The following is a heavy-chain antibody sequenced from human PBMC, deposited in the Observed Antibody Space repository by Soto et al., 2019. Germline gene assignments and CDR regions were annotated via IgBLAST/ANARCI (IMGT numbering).Heavy chain of an antibody. V-gene: IGHV3-7*05. Sequence: PGGSLSLSCAASGFTFSAYWMTWVRQAPGKGLEWVANIKQDGSKKNYVDSVKGRFTISRDNAKNSVFLQMNSLRVEDTAVYYCVRDWSSEGDYWGQGTVVTVSS. J-gene: IGHJ4*02. D-gene: IGHD1-26*01. CDR3: VRDWSSEGDY. CDR2: IKQDGSKK. CDR1: GFTFSAYW.